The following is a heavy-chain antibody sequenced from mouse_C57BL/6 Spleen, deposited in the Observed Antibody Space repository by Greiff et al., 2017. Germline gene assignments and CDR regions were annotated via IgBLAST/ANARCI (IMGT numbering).Heavy chain of an antibody. CDR3: GRYYGSSPRWYFDV. Sequence: VQLQQSRAELARPGASVKLSCKASGYTFTSYGISWVKQRTGQGLEWIGEIYPRSGNTYYNEKFKGKATLTADKSSSTAYMELRSLTSEDSAVYFCGRYYGSSPRWYFDVWGTGTTVTVSS. V-gene: IGHV1-81*01. J-gene: IGHJ1*03. CDR2: IYPRSGNT. D-gene: IGHD1-1*01. CDR1: GYTFTSYG.